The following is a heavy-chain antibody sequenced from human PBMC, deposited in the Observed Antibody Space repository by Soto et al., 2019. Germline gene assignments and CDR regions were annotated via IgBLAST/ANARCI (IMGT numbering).Heavy chain of an antibody. CDR3: ARGADFIAAAGTFDY. CDR2: IYYSGST. CDR1: GGSISSYY. V-gene: IGHV4-59*01. J-gene: IGHJ4*02. D-gene: IGHD6-13*01. Sequence: QVQLQESGPGLVKPSETLSLTCTVSGGSISSYYWSWIRQPPGKGLEWIGYIYYSGSTNYNPSLKSRLTKSVDTSKTQFSRKLSSVTAADTAVYYCARGADFIAAAGTFDYWGQGTLVTVSS.